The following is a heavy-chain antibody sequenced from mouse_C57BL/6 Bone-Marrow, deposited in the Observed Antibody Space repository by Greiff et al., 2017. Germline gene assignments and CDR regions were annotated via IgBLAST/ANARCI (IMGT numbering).Heavy chain of an antibody. J-gene: IGHJ4*01. CDR1: GYTFTSYW. Sequence: QVQLQQPGAELVKPGASVKLSCKASGYTFTSYWMQWVKQRPGQGLEWIGEIDPSDSSTNYTQKFKGKATLTVDTSSSTAYMQLSSLTSEDSAVYYCASAMDYWGQGTSVTVSS. CDR3: ASAMDY. CDR2: IDPSDSST. V-gene: IGHV1-50*01.